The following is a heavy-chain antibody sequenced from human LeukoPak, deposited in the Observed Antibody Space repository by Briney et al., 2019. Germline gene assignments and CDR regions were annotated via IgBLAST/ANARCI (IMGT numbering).Heavy chain of an antibody. J-gene: IGHJ4*02. CDR2: ISSNGSTI. CDR3: ARGYDFWSGYYSFFDY. Sequence: GGSLRLSCAASGFTFSDYYMSWIRQAPGKGLEWVSYISSNGSTIYYADSVKGRFTISRDNAKNSLYLQMNSLRAEDTAVYYCARGYDFWSGYYSFFDYWGQGTLVTVSS. V-gene: IGHV3-11*01. D-gene: IGHD3-3*01. CDR1: GFTFSDYY.